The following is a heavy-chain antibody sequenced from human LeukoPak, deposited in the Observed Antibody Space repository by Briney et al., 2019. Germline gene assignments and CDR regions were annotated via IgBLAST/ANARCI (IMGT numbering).Heavy chain of an antibody. CDR2: ISGSGGST. CDR3: AKRRQVDYYDSSDY. Sequence: GGSPRLSCAASGFTFSSYAMSWVRQAPGKGLEWVSAISGSGGSTYYADSVKGRFTISRDNSKNTLYLQMNSLRAEDTAVYYCAKRRQVDYYDSSDYWGQGTLVTVSS. J-gene: IGHJ4*02. CDR1: GFTFSSYA. V-gene: IGHV3-23*01. D-gene: IGHD3-22*01.